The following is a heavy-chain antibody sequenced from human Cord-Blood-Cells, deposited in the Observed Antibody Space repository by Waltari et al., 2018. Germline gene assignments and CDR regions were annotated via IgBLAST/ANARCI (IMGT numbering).Heavy chain of an antibody. CDR2: TYYRSKCYN. CDR3: ARDPTLNWNDAFDI. CDR1: GDRVSSTRAA. J-gene: IGHJ3*02. V-gene: IGHV6-1*01. Sequence: QVQLQQSGPGLVKPSQTLPLTCALSGDRVSSTRAAWNWIRQSPSRGLEWLGRTYYRSKCYNDYAVSVKSRITINPDTSKNQFSLQLNSVTPEDTAVYYCARDPTLNWNDAFDIWGQGTMVTVSS. D-gene: IGHD1-20*01.